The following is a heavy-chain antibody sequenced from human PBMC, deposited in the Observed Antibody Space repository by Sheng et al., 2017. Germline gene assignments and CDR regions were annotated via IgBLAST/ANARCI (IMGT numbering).Heavy chain of an antibody. CDR3: ARGLPGSGNYYGGGYYYYAMDV. J-gene: IGHJ6*02. Sequence: QVQLEQWGAGLLKPSETLSLTCAVYGGSLSGDCWSWIRQSPEKGLEWIGEMSQSGTTNYNPSLKSRVTISADTSRNQLSLRLTSVTAADTALYYCARGLPGSGNYYGGGYYYYAMDVWGQGTTVTVSS. CDR2: MSQSGTT. V-gene: IGHV4-34*01. D-gene: IGHD3-10*01. CDR1: GGSLSGDC.